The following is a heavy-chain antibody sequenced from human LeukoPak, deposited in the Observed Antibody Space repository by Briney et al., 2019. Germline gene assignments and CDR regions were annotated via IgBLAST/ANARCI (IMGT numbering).Heavy chain of an antibody. CDR2: INPNSGGT. J-gene: IGHJ4*02. D-gene: IGHD6-6*01. Sequence: ASVKVSCKASGYTFTSYYMHWVRQAPGQGLEWMGWINPNSGGTNYAQKFQGRVTMTRDTSISTAYMELSRLRSDDTAVYYCAREPRSIAARRIDYWGQGTLVTVSS. V-gene: IGHV1-2*02. CDR3: AREPRSIAARRIDY. CDR1: GYTFTSYY.